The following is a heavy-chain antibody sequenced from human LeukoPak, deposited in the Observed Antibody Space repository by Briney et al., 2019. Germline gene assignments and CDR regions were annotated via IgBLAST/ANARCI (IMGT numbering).Heavy chain of an antibody. D-gene: IGHD6-19*01. V-gene: IGHV1-18*01. CDR2: ISAYNGNT. Sequence: ASVKVSCKSSVYTFTIYCVSWVRQAPGQGLEWMGGISAYNGNTNYTQKVRGRVTMTTDTSTRTAYMELRRLRSDDTAVYYCARGLQENLAWLTAFSAFDIWGQGTMVTVSS. CDR3: ARGLQENLAWLTAFSAFDI. J-gene: IGHJ3*02. CDR1: VYTFTIYC.